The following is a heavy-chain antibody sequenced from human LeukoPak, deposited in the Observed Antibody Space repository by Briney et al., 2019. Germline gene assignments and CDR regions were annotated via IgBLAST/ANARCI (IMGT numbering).Heavy chain of an antibody. CDR2: IYYSGST. D-gene: IGHD6-19*01. Sequence: SETLSLTCAVYGGSFSGYYWSWIRQPPGKGLEWIGYIYYSGSTYYNPSLKSRVTISVDTSKNQFSLKLSSVTAADTAVYYCARAIQWLVDYWGQGTLVTVSS. J-gene: IGHJ4*02. V-gene: IGHV4-59*08. CDR3: ARAIQWLVDY. CDR1: GGSFSGYY.